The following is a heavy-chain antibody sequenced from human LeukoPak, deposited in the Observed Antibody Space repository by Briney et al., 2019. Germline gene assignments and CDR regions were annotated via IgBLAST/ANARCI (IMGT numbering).Heavy chain of an antibody. J-gene: IGHJ5*02. Sequence: ASVKVSCKASGYTFTGYYIHWGRQAPGQGFEWMGWINPDNGGTNYAQKFQGRATMTRDTSISTAYMELTRLKSDDTAVYYCARESPDIVVVVTAALRRSWFDPWGQGTLVTVSS. V-gene: IGHV1-2*02. CDR2: INPDNGGT. CDR3: ARESPDIVVVVTAALRRSWFDP. D-gene: IGHD2-15*01. CDR1: GYTFTGYY.